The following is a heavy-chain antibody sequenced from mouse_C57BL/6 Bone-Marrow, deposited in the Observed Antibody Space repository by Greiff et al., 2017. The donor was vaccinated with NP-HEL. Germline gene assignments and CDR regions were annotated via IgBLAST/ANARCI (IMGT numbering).Heavy chain of an antibody. CDR1: GFNIKDDY. CDR3: TTAVYSNYIDY. CDR2: IDPENGDT. D-gene: IGHD2-5*01. J-gene: IGHJ2*01. V-gene: IGHV14-4*01. Sequence: EVQLQESGAELVRPGASVKLSCTASGFNIKDDYMHWVKQRPEQGLEWIGWIDPENGDTEYASKFQGKATITADTSSNTAYLQLSSLTSEDTAVYYCTTAVYSNYIDYWGQGTTLTVSS.